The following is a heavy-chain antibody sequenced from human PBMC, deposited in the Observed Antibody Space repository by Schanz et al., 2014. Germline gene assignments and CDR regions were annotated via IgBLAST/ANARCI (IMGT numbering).Heavy chain of an antibody. CDR3: ARDHTTESYYSAGPPIDY. V-gene: IGHV3-48*01. J-gene: IGHJ4*02. CDR1: GFSFSSYA. CDR2: VSRSTPDI. D-gene: IGHD1-26*01. Sequence: EVQLLESGGGLVEPGGSLRLSCAASGFSFSSYAMGWVRQAPGKGLEWVSYVSRSTPDIYYADSVKGRFTMSRDNAKNSVFLQMNSLRAEDTAVYYCARDHTTESYYSAGPPIDYWGQGTLLTVSS.